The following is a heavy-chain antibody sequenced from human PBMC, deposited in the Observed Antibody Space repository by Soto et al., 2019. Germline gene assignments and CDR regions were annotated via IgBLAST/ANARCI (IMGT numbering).Heavy chain of an antibody. J-gene: IGHJ3*01. CDR2: ISWNGDSS. CDR3: VKAGKFKAFDV. D-gene: IGHD1-26*01. CDR1: GFTFNSDW. Sequence: GGSLRLSCAASGFTFNSDWMHWVRQVPGKGLEWVSLISWNGDSSDYADSVKSRFTISRDNTKNSLYLQMNTLRTDDTALYFCVKAGKFKAFDVWGQGTLVTVSS. V-gene: IGHV3-43*01.